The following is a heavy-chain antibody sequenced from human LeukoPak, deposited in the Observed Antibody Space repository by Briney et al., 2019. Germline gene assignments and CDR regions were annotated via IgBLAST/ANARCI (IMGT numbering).Heavy chain of an antibody. CDR2: IRSKANSYAT. J-gene: IGHJ4*02. CDR1: GFTFSGSA. Sequence: GGSLRLSCAASGFTFSGSAMHWVRQASGKGLEWVGRIRSKANSYATAYAVSVKGRFTISRDDSKNTAYLQMNSLKTEDTAVYYCTSPKYYYDSSGYDVCWGQGTLVTVSS. CDR3: TSPKYYYDSSGYDVC. V-gene: IGHV3-73*01. D-gene: IGHD3-22*01.